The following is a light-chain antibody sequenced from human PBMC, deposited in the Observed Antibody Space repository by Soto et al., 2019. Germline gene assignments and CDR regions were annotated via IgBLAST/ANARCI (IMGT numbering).Light chain of an antibody. Sequence: VLTQPPSVSGAPGQRVTISCTGSSSNIGAGYDVHWYQQLPGTAPKLLIYGNSNRPSGVPDRFSGSKSGTSASLAITGLQAEDEADYYCQSYDSSLSGHYVFGTGTKVTVL. CDR2: GNS. CDR3: QSYDSSLSGHYV. V-gene: IGLV1-40*01. CDR1: SSNIGAGYD. J-gene: IGLJ1*01.